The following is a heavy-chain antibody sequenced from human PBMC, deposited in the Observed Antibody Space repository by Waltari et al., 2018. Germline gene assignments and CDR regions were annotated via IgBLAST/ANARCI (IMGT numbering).Heavy chain of an antibody. CDR3: VRLEDCSGPGGNCYSGDPFAMDV. Sequence: QVQLQQWGAGLLQPSETLSLTCAVYGGSFSGYYWGWIRQPPGKGLEWIGEVNHAGNRNYNPSLRSRVTMSVDTSKSQFSLKVNSVTAADTALYFCVRLEDCSGPGGNCYSGDPFAMDVWGQGTTVTVSS. J-gene: IGHJ6*02. CDR1: GGSFSGYY. D-gene: IGHD2-15*01. CDR2: VNHAGNR. V-gene: IGHV4-34*02.